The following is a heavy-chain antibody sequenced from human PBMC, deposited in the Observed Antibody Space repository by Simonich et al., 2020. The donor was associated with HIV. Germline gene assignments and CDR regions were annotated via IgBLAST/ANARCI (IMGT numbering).Heavy chain of an antibody. V-gene: IGHV4-34*01. Sequence: QVQLQQWGAGLLKPSETLSLTCAVYGGSFSGYYWSWIRQPPGKGLAWIGEHNHSERTNSNPSLKRRVTISVDTSKNQFSLKLSSVTAADTAVYYCARRHPTTVTTPYFDYWGQGTLVTVSS. J-gene: IGHJ4*02. CDR1: GGSFSGYY. D-gene: IGHD4-17*01. CDR3: ARRHPTTVTTPYFDY. CDR2: HNHSERT.